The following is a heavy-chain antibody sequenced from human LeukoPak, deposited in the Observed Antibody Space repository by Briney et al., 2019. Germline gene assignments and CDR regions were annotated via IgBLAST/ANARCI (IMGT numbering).Heavy chain of an antibody. V-gene: IGHV1-18*01. J-gene: IGHJ4*02. D-gene: IGHD5-24*01. CDR1: GYTFITPG. CDR2: ISAYNGNT. CDR3: ARVLYRLQFVDS. Sequence: ASLKVSCKASGYTFITPGISWVRQAPGHGLEWMGWISAYNGNTNYVQKLQGRVTMTTDTSTSRADVELRSLRSDDTAVYYCARVLYRLQFVDSWGQGNLVTVSS.